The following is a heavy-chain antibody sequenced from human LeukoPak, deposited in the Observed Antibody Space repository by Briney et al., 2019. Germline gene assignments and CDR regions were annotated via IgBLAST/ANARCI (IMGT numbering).Heavy chain of an antibody. J-gene: IGHJ1*01. CDR2: ISGSGGST. D-gene: IGHD6-13*01. CDR3: AKEMAAAGTPEYFQH. Sequence: GGSLRLSCAASGFTFSSYAMSWVRQAPGKGLEWASAISGSGGSTYYADSVKGRFTISRDNSKNTLYLQMNSLRAEDTAVYYCAKEMAAAGTPEYFQHWGQGTLVTVSS. V-gene: IGHV3-23*01. CDR1: GFTFSSYA.